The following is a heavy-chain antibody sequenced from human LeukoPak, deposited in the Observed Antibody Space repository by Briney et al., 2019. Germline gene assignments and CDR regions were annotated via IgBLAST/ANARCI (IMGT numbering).Heavy chain of an antibody. J-gene: IGHJ6*03. CDR2: ISWNSGST. D-gene: IGHD2-15*01. Sequence: GRSLRLSCAGSGFTFDEHAMHWVRQAPGKGLEWVSGISWNSGSTAYADSVKGRFTISRDNAKNLLFLQMSSLRAADTALYYCVKGHCSSSSCFPNYYYYMDVWGTGTTVTVSS. CDR1: GFTFDEHA. V-gene: IGHV3-9*01. CDR3: VKGHCSSSSCFPNYYYYMDV.